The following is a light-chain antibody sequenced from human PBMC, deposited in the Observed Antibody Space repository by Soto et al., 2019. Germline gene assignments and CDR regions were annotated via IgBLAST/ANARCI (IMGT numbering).Light chain of an antibody. J-gene: IGKJ4*01. V-gene: IGKV1-33*01. CDR1: XDISNY. CDR3: QQSXSLPLT. Sequence: DIQMTQSPSSLSASVGDRVTITCQASXDISNYLSWYQQRPGKAPKLLIYDSSNLETGVPSRFXXXGXXXXXXXXXXXXXXEDXATYYCQQSXSLPLTFGGGTKVDIK. CDR2: DSS.